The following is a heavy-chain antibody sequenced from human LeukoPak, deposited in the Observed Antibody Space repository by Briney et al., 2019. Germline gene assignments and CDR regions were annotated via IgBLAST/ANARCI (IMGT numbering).Heavy chain of an antibody. J-gene: IGHJ4*02. Sequence: SETLSLTCTVSGGSISSYYWSWIRQPPGKGLEWIGYIYYSGSTNYNPSLKSRVTISVDTSKNQFSLKLSSVTAADTAVYYCARDGLFDYGDYGAFDYWGQGTLVTVSS. D-gene: IGHD4-17*01. V-gene: IGHV4-59*01. CDR1: GGSISSYY. CDR3: ARDGLFDYGDYGAFDY. CDR2: IYYSGST.